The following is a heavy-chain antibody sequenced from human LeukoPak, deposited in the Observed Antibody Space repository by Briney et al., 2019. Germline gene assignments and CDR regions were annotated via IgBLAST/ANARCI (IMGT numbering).Heavy chain of an antibody. CDR1: GYSFTSYW. J-gene: IGHJ3*02. V-gene: IGHV5-51*01. CDR3: ARPEQQLVMGAFDI. Sequence: GESLKIYCKGAGYSFTSYWIGWVRQMPGKGLEGMGIIYPGDSDTRYSPSFQGQVTISADKSISTAYLQWNSLKASDTAMYYCARPEQQLVMGAFDIWGQGTMVTVSS. CDR2: IYPGDSDT. D-gene: IGHD6-13*01.